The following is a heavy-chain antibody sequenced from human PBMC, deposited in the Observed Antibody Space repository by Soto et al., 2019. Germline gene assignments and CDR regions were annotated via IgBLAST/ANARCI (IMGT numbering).Heavy chain of an antibody. V-gene: IGHV3-73*01. J-gene: IGHJ6*02. Sequence: GGSLRLSCAASGFTFSGSAMHWVRQASGKGLEWVGRIRSKANSYATAYAASVKGRFTISRDDSKNTAYLQMNSLKTEDTAVYYCTRHRTESIAASCPLMDVWGQGTTVTVSS. CDR2: IRSKANSYAT. CDR3: TRHRTESIAASCPLMDV. D-gene: IGHD6-6*01. CDR1: GFTFSGSA.